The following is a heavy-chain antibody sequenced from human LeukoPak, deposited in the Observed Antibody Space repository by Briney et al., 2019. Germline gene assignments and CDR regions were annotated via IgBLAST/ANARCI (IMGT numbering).Heavy chain of an antibody. CDR1: GFTFDDYA. D-gene: IGHD4/OR15-4a*01. CDR3: VKVGASLPDAFDI. V-gene: IGHV3-9*01. CDR2: ISWNSGSI. J-gene: IGHJ3*02. Sequence: PGRSLRLSCAASGFTFDDYAMHWVRQAPGKGMEWVSSISWNSGSINYADSVKGRFTISRDNAKNSLYLLMNSLRAEDTALYYCVKVGASLPDAFDIWGQGTMVTVSS.